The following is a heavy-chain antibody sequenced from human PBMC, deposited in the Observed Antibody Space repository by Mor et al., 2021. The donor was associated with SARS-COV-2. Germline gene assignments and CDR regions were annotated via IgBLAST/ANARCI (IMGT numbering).Heavy chain of an antibody. J-gene: IGHJ4*02. V-gene: IGHV4-39*07. CDR3: ARDGVATGYFDY. Sequence: KGRVTISVDASKNQFSLKLSSVTAADTAVYYCARDGVATGYFDYWGQGALVTVS. D-gene: IGHD5-12*01.